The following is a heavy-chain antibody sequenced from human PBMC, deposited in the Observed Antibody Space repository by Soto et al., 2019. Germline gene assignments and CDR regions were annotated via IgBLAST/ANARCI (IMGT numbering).Heavy chain of an antibody. Sequence: GGSLRLSCAASGFTFSSYAMSWVRQAPGKGLEWVSAISGSGGSTYYADSVKGRFTISRDNSKNTLYLQMNSLRAEDTAVYYCAKNPLGRDGYNFVVSYLDYWGQGTMVTYSS. CDR3: AKNPLGRDGYNFVVSYLDY. V-gene: IGHV3-23*01. J-gene: IGHJ4*02. CDR1: GFTFSSYA. CDR2: ISGSGGST. D-gene: IGHD5-12*01.